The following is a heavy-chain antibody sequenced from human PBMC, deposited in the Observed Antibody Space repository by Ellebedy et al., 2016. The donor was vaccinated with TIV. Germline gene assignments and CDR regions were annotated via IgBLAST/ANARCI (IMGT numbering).Heavy chain of an antibody. CDR1: GFTVSSNY. J-gene: IGHJ5*02. V-gene: IGHV3-53*01. CDR2: IYSGGST. D-gene: IGHD3-3*01. CDR3: ARTHLTDSITIFGVVISPWFDP. Sequence: GESLKISXAASGFTVSSNYMSWVRQAPGKGLEWVSVIYSGGSTYYADSVKGRFTISRDNSKNTLYLQMNSLRAEDTAVYYCARTHLTDSITIFGVVISPWFDPWGQGTLVTVSS.